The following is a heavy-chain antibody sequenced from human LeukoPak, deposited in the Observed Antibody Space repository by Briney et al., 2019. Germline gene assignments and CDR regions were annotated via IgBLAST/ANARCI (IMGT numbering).Heavy chain of an antibody. J-gene: IGHJ4*02. Sequence: GGSLRLSCAASGFTFSNYWMAWVRQAPGEGLEWVANIRGDGSREYYLDSAKGRFTVSRDNSRDALYLQMNSLRAEDTTVYYCAKGYYDYVWGSYYFDYWGQGTLVTVSS. CDR3: AKGYYDYVWGSYYFDY. V-gene: IGHV3-7*03. CDR2: IRGDGSRE. D-gene: IGHD3-16*01. CDR1: GFTFSNYW.